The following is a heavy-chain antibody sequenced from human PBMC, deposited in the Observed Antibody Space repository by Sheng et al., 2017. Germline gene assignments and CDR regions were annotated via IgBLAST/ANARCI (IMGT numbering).Heavy chain of an antibody. D-gene: IGHD1-1*01. CDR3: ARDPRXNWNDGLDY. J-gene: IGHJ4*02. V-gene: IGHV3-21*01. CDR1: GFTFSSYD. Sequence: EVRLVESGGGLVKPGGSLRLSCAASGFTFSSYDMNWVRQAPGKGLEWVSSIGSDTTYKFYADSVQGRFSISRDNAKNSLYLQMDRLRGEDTAVYYCARDPRXNWNDGLDYWGRGTLVTVSS. CDR2: IGSDTTYK.